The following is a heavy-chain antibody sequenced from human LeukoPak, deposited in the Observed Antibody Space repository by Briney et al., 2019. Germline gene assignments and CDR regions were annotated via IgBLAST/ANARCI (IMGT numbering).Heavy chain of an antibody. V-gene: IGHV3-30*02. D-gene: IGHD3-10*01. J-gene: IGHJ4*02. CDR3: AKDPSTYGSYFDC. Sequence: PGGSLRLSCAASGLTFSGCRMHWVRQAPGKGLEWVAFIWYDGRDKYYADSVKGHFTISRDNSKNTLYLQMNSLRAEDTAVYYCAKDPSTYGSYFDCWGQGTVVTVSS. CDR2: IWYDGRDK. CDR1: GLTFSGCR.